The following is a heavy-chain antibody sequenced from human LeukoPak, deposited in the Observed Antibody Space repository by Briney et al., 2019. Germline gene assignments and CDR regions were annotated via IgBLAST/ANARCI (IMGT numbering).Heavy chain of an antibody. CDR1: GGSISSGSYY. CDR2: NYTSGST. CDR3: ARAPKYGDYVY. Sequence: PSETLSLTCTVSGGSISSGSYYWSWIRQPAGKGLEWIGRNYTSGSTNYNPSLKSRVTISVDTSKNQFSLKLSSVTAADTAVYYCARAPKYGDYVYWGQGTLVTVSS. V-gene: IGHV4-61*02. J-gene: IGHJ4*02. D-gene: IGHD4-17*01.